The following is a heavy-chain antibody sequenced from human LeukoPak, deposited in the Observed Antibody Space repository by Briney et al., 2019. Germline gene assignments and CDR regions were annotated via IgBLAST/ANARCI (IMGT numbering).Heavy chain of an antibody. CDR2: TYYRSKLYN. D-gene: IGHD6-19*01. Sequence: SQTLSLTCAISGDSFSSNSAAWHWLRQSPSRGLEWLGRTYYRSKLYNDYAVSVKSQITINPDTSKNQFSLQLNSVTPEDTTVYYCARGGSGWYYFDYWGQGTLVTVSS. J-gene: IGHJ4*02. V-gene: IGHV6-1*01. CDR1: GDSFSSNSAA. CDR3: ARGGSGWYYFDY.